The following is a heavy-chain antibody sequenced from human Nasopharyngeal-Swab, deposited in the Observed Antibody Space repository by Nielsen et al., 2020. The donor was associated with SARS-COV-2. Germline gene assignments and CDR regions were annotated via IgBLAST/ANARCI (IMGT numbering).Heavy chain of an antibody. CDR3: ARRELGRDDFDY. Sequence: SETLSLTCTVSCGSISSDSYYWGWIRQPPGKGLERVGTIYYTGSAYYNPSLKSRVSISVVASKNQFSLMLSSVTAADTAVYYCARRELGRDDFDYWGQGTLVTVSS. D-gene: IGHD1-1*01. CDR1: CGSISSDSYY. V-gene: IGHV4-39*01. CDR2: IYYTGSA. J-gene: IGHJ4*02.